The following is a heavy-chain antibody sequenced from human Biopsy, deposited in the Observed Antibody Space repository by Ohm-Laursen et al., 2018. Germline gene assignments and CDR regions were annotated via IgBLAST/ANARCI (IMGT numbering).Heavy chain of an antibody. V-gene: IGHV4-59*01. CDR1: GGSISGYY. CDR2: IYYHNGSS. CDR3: ARDFRAGSGFLRSNNHYCGMDV. Sequence: SETLSLTCTVSGGSISGYYWIWIRQSPGKGLEWIGYIYYHNGSSSYNPSLKSRITMSVDTSQNQFPLNLNSVTAADTAVYYCARDFRAGSGFLRSNNHYCGMDVWGPGTRVTVSS. J-gene: IGHJ6*02. D-gene: IGHD5-24*01.